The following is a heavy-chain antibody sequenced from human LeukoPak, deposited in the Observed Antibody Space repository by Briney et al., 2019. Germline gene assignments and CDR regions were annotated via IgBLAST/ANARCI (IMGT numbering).Heavy chain of an antibody. D-gene: IGHD3-10*01. J-gene: IGHJ3*02. V-gene: IGHV4-31*03. CDR1: GGSISSGGYS. Sequence: PSQTLSLTCTVSGGSISSGGYSWSWIRQHPGKGLEWIGYIYYSGSTYYNPSLKSRVTISVDTSKNQFSLKLSSVTAADTAVYYCATDKGYYGSGGGFAFDIWGQGTMVTVSS. CDR2: IYYSGST. CDR3: ATDKGYYGSGGGFAFDI.